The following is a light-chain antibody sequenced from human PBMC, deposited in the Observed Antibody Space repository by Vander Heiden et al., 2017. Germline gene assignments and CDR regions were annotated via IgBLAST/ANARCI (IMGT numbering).Light chain of an antibody. J-gene: IGKJ2*01. CDR2: AAS. CDR1: QRISSY. V-gene: IGKV1-39*01. Sequence: DIQMTQSPSSLSASVGDRVTITCRASQRISSYLNWYQQKPGKAPKLLIYAASRLQSGVPSRFSGSGSGTDFTLTISSLQPEDFASYYCQQSDSTPYTFGQGTKLXIK. CDR3: QQSDSTPYT.